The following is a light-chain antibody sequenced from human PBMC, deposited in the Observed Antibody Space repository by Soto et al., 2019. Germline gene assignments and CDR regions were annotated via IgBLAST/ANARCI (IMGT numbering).Light chain of an antibody. CDR3: QQYNSFST. CDR2: KAS. V-gene: IGKV1-5*03. CDR1: QSISRW. J-gene: IGKJ1*01. Sequence: DIQMNQSPSTLSASVGDRVTIPCRASQSISRWLAWYKQKPGKAPKLLIYKASTLESGVQSRFSGSGSGTEFTLTISSLQPDDFATYYCQQYNSFSTFGQGTKVDIK.